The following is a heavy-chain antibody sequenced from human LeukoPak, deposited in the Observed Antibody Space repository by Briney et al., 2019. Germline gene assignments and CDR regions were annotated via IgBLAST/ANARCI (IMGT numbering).Heavy chain of an antibody. J-gene: IGHJ4*02. Sequence: PSETLSLTCTVSGGSIRSRYYYWGWIRQPPGKGREWIGSIYDSGSTNYNPSLKSRVTISVDTSKNQFSLKLSSVTAADTAVYYCARDESSGYPGYWGQGTLVTVSS. CDR3: ARDESSGYPGY. V-gene: IGHV4-39*07. CDR2: IYDSGST. CDR1: GGSIRSRYYY. D-gene: IGHD3-3*01.